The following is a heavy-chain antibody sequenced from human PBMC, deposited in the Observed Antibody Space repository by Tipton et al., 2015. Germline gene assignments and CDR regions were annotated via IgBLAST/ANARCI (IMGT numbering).Heavy chain of an antibody. CDR3: ARDRLRSSFAHYYYGMDV. V-gene: IGHV4-61*01. CDR2: IYYSGST. D-gene: IGHD3-3*01. J-gene: IGHJ6*02. Sequence: TLSLTCTVSGGSVTSGSYYWNWIRQPPGKGLEWIGYIYYSGSTNYNPSLKSRVTISVDTSKNQFSLKLSSVTAADTAVYYCARDRLRSSFAHYYYGMDVWGQGTTVTVSS. CDR1: GGSVTSGSYY.